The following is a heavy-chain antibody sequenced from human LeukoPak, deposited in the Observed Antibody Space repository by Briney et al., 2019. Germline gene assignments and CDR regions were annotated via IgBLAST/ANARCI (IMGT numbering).Heavy chain of an antibody. J-gene: IGHJ5*02. D-gene: IGHD2-2*01. CDR3: ARAGNIVVVPAAEVRYNWFDP. CDR2: ISAYNGNT. CDR1: RYTFTSYG. V-gene: IGHV1-18*01. Sequence: ASVKVSCKASRYTFTSYGISWVRQAPGQGLEWMGWISAYNGNTNYAQKLQGRVTMTTDTSTSTAYMELRSLRSDDTAVYYCARAGNIVVVPAAEVRYNWFDPWGQGTLVTVSS.